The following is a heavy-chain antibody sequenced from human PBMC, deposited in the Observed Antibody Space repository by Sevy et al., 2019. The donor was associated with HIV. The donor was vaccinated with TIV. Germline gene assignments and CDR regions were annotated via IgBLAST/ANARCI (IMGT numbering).Heavy chain of an antibody. CDR2: ISCDGVKK. D-gene: IGHD5-18*01. J-gene: IGHJ4*02. V-gene: IGHV3-30*03. CDR3: ATGLGEYNYSPSFY. Sequence: GGSLRLSCAASGFSFSTHGMNWVRQAPGKGLEWVAVISCDGVKKYYVDSLKGRFTISRDNSKNTLYLQMKSLKTDDKAVYYCATGLGEYNYSPSFYWGQGTLVTVSS. CDR1: GFSFSTHG.